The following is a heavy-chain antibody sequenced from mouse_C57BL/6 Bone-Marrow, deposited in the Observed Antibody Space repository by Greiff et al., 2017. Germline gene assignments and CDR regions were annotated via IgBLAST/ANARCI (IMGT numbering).Heavy chain of an antibody. CDR3: TPTGYYFDY. D-gene: IGHD4-1*02. V-gene: IGHV14-4*01. J-gene: IGHJ2*01. Sequence: EVQLQQSGAELVRPGASVKLSCTASGFNIKDDYMHWVKQRPEQGLEWIGWIDPENGDTEYASKFQGKATIAADKSSNTAYLQLSSLTSEDTAVYYCTPTGYYFDYWGQGTTLTVSS. CDR1: GFNIKDDY. CDR2: IDPENGDT.